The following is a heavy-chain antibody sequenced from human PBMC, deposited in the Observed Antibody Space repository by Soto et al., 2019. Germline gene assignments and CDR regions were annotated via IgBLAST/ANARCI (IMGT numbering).Heavy chain of an antibody. CDR1: GGSISSGGYY. Sequence: QVQLQESGPGLVKPSQTLSLTCTVSGGSISSGGYYWSWIRHNPGKGLEWIGYIYYSGSTYYNPSLNSRVTISVDPSKNQFSLKRRSVTAADTAVYYCARGRDSSSYNWFDPWGQGTLGTVSS. D-gene: IGHD6-6*01. V-gene: IGHV4-31*03. CDR2: IYYSGST. CDR3: ARGRDSSSYNWFDP. J-gene: IGHJ5*02.